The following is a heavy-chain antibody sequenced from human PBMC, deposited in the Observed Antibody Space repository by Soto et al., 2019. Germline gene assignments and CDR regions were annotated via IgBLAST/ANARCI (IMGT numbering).Heavy chain of an antibody. V-gene: IGHV4-30-4*01. CDR1: VGSISSGDHY. CDR3: ARALIQLWPHYYYGMDL. Sequence: KTSETLSLTCTVSVGSISSGDHYWSWIRQPPGKGLEWIGYIYYSWTTYYNPSRKSRVTISVDTSENQFSLKVNSVTAADTAVYYCARALIQLWPHYYYGMDLWGQGTKVTVSS. CDR2: IYYSWTT. J-gene: IGHJ6*02. D-gene: IGHD5-18*01.